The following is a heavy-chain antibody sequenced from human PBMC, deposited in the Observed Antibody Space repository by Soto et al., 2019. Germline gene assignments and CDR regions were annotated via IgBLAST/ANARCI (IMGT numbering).Heavy chain of an antibody. D-gene: IGHD6-19*01. J-gene: IGHJ4*02. V-gene: IGHV3-23*01. CDR3: AKFRWYSSGWGYFDD. CDR2: TTGSGGST. Sequence: PGGSLRLSCAASGFTFSSYAMNWVRQAPGKGLEWVSGTTGSGGSTYYADSVKGRFTISRDNSKNMLYLQMNSLRAEDTAVYYCAKFRWYSSGWGYFDDWGQGTMVTVSS. CDR1: GFTFSSYA.